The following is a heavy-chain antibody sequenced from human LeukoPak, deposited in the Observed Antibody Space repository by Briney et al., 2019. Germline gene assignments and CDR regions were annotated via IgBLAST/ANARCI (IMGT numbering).Heavy chain of an antibody. CDR3: AKGTRKGGYYFDY. CDR2: ISGSGGST. V-gene: IGHV3-23*01. CDR1: GFTFSSYA. Sequence: GGSLRLSCAASGFTFSSYAMSWVRQAPGKGLEWVSAISGSGGSTYYADSVKGRFTISRDNSKNALYLQMNSLRAEDTAVYYCAKGTRKGGYYFDYWGQGTLVTVSS. J-gene: IGHJ4*02.